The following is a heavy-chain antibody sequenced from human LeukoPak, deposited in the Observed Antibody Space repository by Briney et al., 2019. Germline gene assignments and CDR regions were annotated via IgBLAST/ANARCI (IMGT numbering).Heavy chain of an antibody. J-gene: IGHJ4*02. V-gene: IGHV1-18*01. CDR1: GYTFTSYG. CDR3: AIEGPPYYDLLSGYSFAY. CDR2: ISAYNGNT. Sequence: ASVKVSCKASGYTFTSYGTSWVRQAPGQGLEWMGWISAYNGNTNYAQKLQGRVTMTTDTFTSTAYKELRSLRSDDPAVYCCAIEGPPYYDLLSGYSFAYWGQGTLVTVSS. D-gene: IGHD3-3*01.